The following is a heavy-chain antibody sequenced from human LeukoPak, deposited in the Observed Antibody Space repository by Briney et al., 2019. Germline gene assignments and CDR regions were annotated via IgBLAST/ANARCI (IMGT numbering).Heavy chain of an antibody. J-gene: IGHJ5*02. CDR1: GYSISNGYF. Sequence: PSETLSLTCTVSGYSISNGYFWGWIRQPPGKGLECIGTIYHSGSIYYNPSLKGRVTISVNTSKNQFSLKLSSVTAADTAVYYCARGWKEGIAARTSFFWFDPWGQGTLVTVSS. D-gene: IGHD6-13*01. V-gene: IGHV4-38-2*02. CDR2: IYHSGSI. CDR3: ARGWKEGIAARTSFFWFDP.